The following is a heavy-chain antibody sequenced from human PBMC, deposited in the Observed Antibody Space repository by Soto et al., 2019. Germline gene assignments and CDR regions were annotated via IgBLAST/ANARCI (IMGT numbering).Heavy chain of an antibody. CDR1: GFNFNTYT. D-gene: IGHD3-22*01. CDR3: ARVGRYYSESTESD. Sequence: EVQLVESGGGLVKPGESLRLSCVASGFNFNTYTMSWVRQAPGKGLEWVSSISSKSAYIYYADSVEGRFTVSRDNVKTSLYLQMTALRADDTAVYYCARVGRYYSESTESDWGQGTLVTVSS. CDR2: ISSKSAYI. J-gene: IGHJ4*02. V-gene: IGHV3-21*01.